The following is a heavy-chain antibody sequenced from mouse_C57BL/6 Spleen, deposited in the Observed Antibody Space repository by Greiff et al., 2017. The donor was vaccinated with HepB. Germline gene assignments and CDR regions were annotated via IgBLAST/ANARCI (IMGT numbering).Heavy chain of an antibody. CDR1: GYTFTSYW. D-gene: IGHD1-1*01. J-gene: IGHJ2*01. CDR3: ARRTYYYGSSFFFDY. Sequence: QVQLQQPGAELVKPGASVKLSCKASGYTFTSYWMHWVKQSPGQGLEWIGMIHPNSGSTNYNEKFKSKATLTVDKSSSTAYMQLSSLTSEDSAVYYCARRTYYYGSSFFFDYWGQGTTLTVSS. V-gene: IGHV1-64*01. CDR2: IHPNSGST.